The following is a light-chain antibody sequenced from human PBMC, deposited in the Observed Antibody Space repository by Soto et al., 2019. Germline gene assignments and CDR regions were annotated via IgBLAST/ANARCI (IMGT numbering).Light chain of an antibody. CDR1: QSVSSN. CDR2: GTS. V-gene: IGKV3-20*01. CDR3: YQYGSSPHT. J-gene: IGKJ5*01. Sequence: EIVMTQSPATLSVSPGERATLSCRASQSVSSNLAWYQQKPGQAPGLLIYGTSSRATGVPDRFSGSGSGTDFTLTISRLEREDFAFYYCYQYGSSPHTFGQGTRLEIK.